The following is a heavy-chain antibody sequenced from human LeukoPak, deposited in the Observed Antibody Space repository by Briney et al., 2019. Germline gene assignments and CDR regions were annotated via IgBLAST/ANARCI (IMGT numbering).Heavy chain of an antibody. CDR2: INPSGGST. D-gene: IGHD5-24*01. CDR3: ARVRGRWLQLSPFDY. V-gene: IGHV1-46*01. CDR1: GYTFTSYY. J-gene: IGHJ4*02. Sequence: ASVKVSCKASGYTFTSYYMHWVRQAPGQGLEWMGIINPSGGSTSYAQKFQGRVTMTRDTSTSTVYMELSSLRSEDTAVYYCARVRGRWLQLSPFDYWGQGTLVTVSS.